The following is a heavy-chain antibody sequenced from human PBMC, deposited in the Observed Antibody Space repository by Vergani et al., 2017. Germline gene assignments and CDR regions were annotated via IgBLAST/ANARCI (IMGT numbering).Heavy chain of an antibody. CDR1: GYLLIDYY. D-gene: IGHD2/OR15-2a*01. CDR2: INPRSGDT. J-gene: IGHJ4*02. CDR3: ARGNFLDF. Sequence: QVHLVQSGAEVKKPGASVTVSCTASGYLLIDYYIHWVRQAPGQGLEWMGWINPRSGDTTSAPKFQGSVTMTRDASTSTADMTLTRLTSDDTAVYYCARGNFLDFWGQGALITVSS. V-gene: IGHV1-2*02.